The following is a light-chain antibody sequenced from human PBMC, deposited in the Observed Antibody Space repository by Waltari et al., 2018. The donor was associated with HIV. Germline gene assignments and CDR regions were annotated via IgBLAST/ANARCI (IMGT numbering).Light chain of an antibody. CDR1: SSNIGAGYD. V-gene: IGLV1-40*01. J-gene: IGLJ3*02. CDR3: QSYDSSLSGPWV. CDR2: GNS. Sequence: QSVLTQPPSVSGAPGQRVTISCTGSSSNIGAGYDVHWYQQLPGTAPKLLIYGNSNRPSGVPDRFSGSKSGTSASRAITGLQAEDEADYYCQSYDSSLSGPWVFGGGTKLSVL.